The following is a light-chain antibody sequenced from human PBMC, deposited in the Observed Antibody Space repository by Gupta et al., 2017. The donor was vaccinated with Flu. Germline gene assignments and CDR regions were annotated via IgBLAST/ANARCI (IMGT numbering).Light chain of an antibody. CDR1: TGSVTSDHY. CDR3: LRYFVPFRV. V-gene: IGLV7-43*01. J-gene: IGLJ2*01. Sequence: VVTQDPSLPVSPGGTVTLTCASSTGSVTSDHYPNWFQQRPGQAPRTLIYDTTNKQSWTPAGFSGSLLGGKAALTLSDVQREDEAEYYCLRYFVPFRVFGGGIKLTVL. CDR2: DTT.